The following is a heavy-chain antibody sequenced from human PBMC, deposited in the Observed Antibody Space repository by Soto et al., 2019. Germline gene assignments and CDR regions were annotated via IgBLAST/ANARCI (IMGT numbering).Heavy chain of an antibody. J-gene: IGHJ5*02. CDR3: DREVDSSGWYGGNWFDP. V-gene: IGHV4-30-4*01. CDR1: RGSISSGDSY. Sequence: PSETLALPCTFSRGSISSGDSYCSWIISPPGKCLEWIGYIYDRVSTYYNPSLKSRVTISVDTSKNQFSLKLSSVTAADTAVYYCDREVDSSGWYGGNWFDPWGQGNLVTGSS. CDR2: IYDRVST. D-gene: IGHD6-19*01.